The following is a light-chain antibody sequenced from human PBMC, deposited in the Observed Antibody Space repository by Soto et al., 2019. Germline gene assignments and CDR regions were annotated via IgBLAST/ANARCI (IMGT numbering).Light chain of an antibody. Sequence: DIQMTQSPSSLSASVGDRVTITCQASQAISNYLNWYQQKPGKAPKLLIYDASNLETGVPSRFSGSGSGTDFTFTISSLQAEDIATYYCQQYDNPPITFGQGTRLEIK. J-gene: IGKJ5*01. CDR2: DAS. V-gene: IGKV1-33*01. CDR3: QQYDNPPIT. CDR1: QAISNY.